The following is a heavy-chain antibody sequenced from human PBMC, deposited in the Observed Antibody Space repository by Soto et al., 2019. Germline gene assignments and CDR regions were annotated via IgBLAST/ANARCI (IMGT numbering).Heavy chain of an antibody. V-gene: IGHV3-23*01. CDR1: GFTFSTYA. J-gene: IGHJ6*02. Sequence: EVQLLESGGGLVQPGGSLRLSCAASGFTFSTYALSWVRQAPGKGLEWVSSISVSGSDTYYADSVKGRFTISRDNSRDTVFLDMNSLRDEDTAIYYCAKFQVEGYHNYYGMDVWGQGTTVTVSS. CDR3: AKFQVEGYHNYYGMDV. CDR2: ISVSGSDT.